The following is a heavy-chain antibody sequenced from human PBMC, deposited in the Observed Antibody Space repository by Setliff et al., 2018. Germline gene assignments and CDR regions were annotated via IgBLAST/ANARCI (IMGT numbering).Heavy chain of an antibody. CDR1: GYTFTTYA. Sequence: ASVKVSCKASGYTFTTYAISWMRQAPGQGLEWMGWINTNTGNPSYAQGFTGRLVFSLDTSVSTAYLQISSLKAEDTALYYCARASRFGTIKYRGDYYMDVWGKGTTVTVSS. J-gene: IGHJ6*03. CDR2: INTNTGNP. CDR3: ARASRFGTIKYRGDYYMDV. D-gene: IGHD3-10*01. V-gene: IGHV7-4-1*02.